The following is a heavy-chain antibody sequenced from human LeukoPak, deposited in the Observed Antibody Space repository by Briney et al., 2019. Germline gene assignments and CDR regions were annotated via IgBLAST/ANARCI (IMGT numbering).Heavy chain of an antibody. CDR1: GYTFTGYY. Sequence: ASVKVSCKASGYTFTGYYMHWVRQAPGKGLEWMGGFDPEDGETIYAQKFQGRVTMTEDTSTDTAYMELSSLRSEDTAVYYCATTAGTTVTYAFDYWGQGTLVTVSS. CDR2: FDPEDGET. CDR3: ATTAGTTVTYAFDY. J-gene: IGHJ4*02. D-gene: IGHD4-17*01. V-gene: IGHV1-24*01.